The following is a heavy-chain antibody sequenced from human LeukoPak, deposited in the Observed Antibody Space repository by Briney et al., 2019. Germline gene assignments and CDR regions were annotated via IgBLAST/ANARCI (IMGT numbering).Heavy chain of an antibody. J-gene: IGHJ6*02. CDR1: VGSLSGYY. CDR3: ARVTYYYYGMDV. Sequence: SETLSLTCAVYVGSLSGYYWSWIRQPPGKGREWIGEINHSGSINYNPSLKSRVTISLDTSKNQFSLKLSSVTAADTAVYYCARVTYYYYGMDVWGQGTTVTVSS. CDR2: INHSGSI. V-gene: IGHV4-34*01.